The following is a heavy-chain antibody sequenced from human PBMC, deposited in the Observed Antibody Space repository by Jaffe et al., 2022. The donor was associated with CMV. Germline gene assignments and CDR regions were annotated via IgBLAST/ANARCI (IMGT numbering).Heavy chain of an antibody. V-gene: IGHV1-69*09. Sequence: QVQLVQSGAEVKKPGSSVKVSCKASGGTFSSYAISWVRQAPGQGLEWMGRIIPILGIANYAQKFQGRVTITADKSTSTAYMELSSLRSEDTAVYYCARSVITMIVVSYMDVWGKGTTVTVSS. D-gene: IGHD3-22*01. CDR2: IIPILGIA. CDR1: GGTFSSYA. CDR3: ARSVITMIVVSYMDV. J-gene: IGHJ6*03.